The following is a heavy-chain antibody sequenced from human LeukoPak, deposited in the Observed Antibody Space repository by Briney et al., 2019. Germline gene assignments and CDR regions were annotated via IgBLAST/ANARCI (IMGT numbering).Heavy chain of an antibody. CDR2: IKQDGSEK. Sequence: GGSLRLSCAASGFTFGTYWMSWVRQAPAKGLEWVANIKQDGSEKWYVDSVKGRFTISRDNAKNSLYLQMNSLRGEDTAVYYCARRYFDYWGQGTLVTVSS. J-gene: IGHJ4*02. CDR3: ARRYFDY. CDR1: GFTFGTYW. V-gene: IGHV3-7*03.